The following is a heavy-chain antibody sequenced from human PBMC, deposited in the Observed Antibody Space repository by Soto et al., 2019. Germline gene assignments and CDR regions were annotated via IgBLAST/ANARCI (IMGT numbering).Heavy chain of an antibody. J-gene: IGHJ4*02. D-gene: IGHD6-13*01. CDR3: ARAAMGGSSWPFDY. CDR1: GGSISSSNW. CDR2: IYHIGIS. V-gene: IGHV4-4*02. Sequence: SETLSLTCAVSGGSISSSNWWSWVRQPPGKGIEWIGEIYHIGISNYNPSLKSRFTLSVDKSKNHFSLKLSSVTAADTAVYYCARAAMGGSSWPFDYWGQGTRVTAPQ.